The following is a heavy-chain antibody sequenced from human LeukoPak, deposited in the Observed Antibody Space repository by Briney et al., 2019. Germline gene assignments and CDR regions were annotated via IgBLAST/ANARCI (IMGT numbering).Heavy chain of an antibody. V-gene: IGHV1-24*01. D-gene: IGHD2-2*01. CDR2: FDPEDGET. Sequence: ASVKVSCKVSGYTLTELSTHWVRQAPGKGLEWMGGFDPEDGETIYAQKFQGRVTMTEDTSTDTAYMELSSLRSEDTAVYYCATTTIVVVPAAMENWFDPWGQGTLVTVSS. CDR3: ATTTIVVVPAAMENWFDP. J-gene: IGHJ5*02. CDR1: GYTLTELS.